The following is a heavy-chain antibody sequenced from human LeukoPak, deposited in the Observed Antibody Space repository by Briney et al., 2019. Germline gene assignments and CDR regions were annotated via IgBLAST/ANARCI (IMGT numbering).Heavy chain of an antibody. CDR2: INPSGGST. CDR1: GYTFTVYY. Sequence: ASVKVSCKASGYTFTVYYIHWVRQAPGQGLEWMGIINPSGGSTSYAQKFQGRVTMTRDMSTSTVYMELSSLRSEDTAVYYCAREGAYCGGDCHLDAFDIWGQGTMVTVSS. D-gene: IGHD2-21*02. CDR3: AREGAYCGGDCHLDAFDI. J-gene: IGHJ3*02. V-gene: IGHV1-46*01.